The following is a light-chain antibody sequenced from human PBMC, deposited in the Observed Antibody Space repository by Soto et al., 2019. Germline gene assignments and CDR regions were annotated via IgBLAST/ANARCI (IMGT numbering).Light chain of an antibody. CDR1: SSNIGGNS. CDR3: GSWDSSLSAYV. Sequence: VLTQPPSVSAAPGQKVTISCCGSSSNIGGNSVSWYQQLPGTAPKLLIYDDNKRPSGIPDRFSGSKSGTSATLGITGFQTGDEADYYCGSWDSSLSAYVFGTGTKSPS. CDR2: DDN. V-gene: IGLV1-51*01. J-gene: IGLJ1*01.